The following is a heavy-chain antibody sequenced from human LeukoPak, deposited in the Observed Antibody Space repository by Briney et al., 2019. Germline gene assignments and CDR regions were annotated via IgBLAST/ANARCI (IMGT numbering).Heavy chain of an antibody. D-gene: IGHD1-7*01. CDR3: AREELASSFDY. Sequence: GGSLRLSCAASGFTVSSNYMSWVRQAPWKGLEWVSVIYSGGSTYYADSVEGRFTISRDNSKNTLYLQMNSLRAEDTAVYYCAREELASSFDYWGQGTLVTVSS. CDR2: IYSGGST. CDR1: GFTVSSNY. V-gene: IGHV3-66*01. J-gene: IGHJ4*02.